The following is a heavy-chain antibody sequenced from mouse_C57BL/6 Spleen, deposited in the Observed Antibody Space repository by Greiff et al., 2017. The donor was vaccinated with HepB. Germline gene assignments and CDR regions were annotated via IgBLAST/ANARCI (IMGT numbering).Heavy chain of an antibody. CDR1: GFTFSSYA. J-gene: IGHJ3*01. Sequence: EVQVVESGGGLVKPGGSLKLSCAASGFTFSSYAMSWVRQTPEKRLEWVATISDGGSYTYYPDNVKGRFTISRDNAKNNLYLQMSHLKSEDTAMYYCARGARGFAYWGQGTLVTVSA. V-gene: IGHV5-4*01. CDR3: ARGARGFAY. CDR2: ISDGGSYT.